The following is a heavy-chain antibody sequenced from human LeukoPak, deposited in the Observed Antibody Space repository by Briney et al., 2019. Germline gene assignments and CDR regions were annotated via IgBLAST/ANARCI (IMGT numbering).Heavy chain of an antibody. J-gene: IGHJ4*02. CDR1: GFTFSTYW. CDR3: AQSRDSSSGFYPFEF. Sequence: PGGSLRLSCAASGFTFSTYWMSWVRQAPGKGLEWVANIKEDGSEKFHVGSVRGRFTISRDNAKNSQYLQMNSLRVEDTAVYYCAQSRDSSSGFYPFEFWGQGTLVTVSS. V-gene: IGHV3-7*01. CDR2: IKEDGSEK. D-gene: IGHD3-22*01.